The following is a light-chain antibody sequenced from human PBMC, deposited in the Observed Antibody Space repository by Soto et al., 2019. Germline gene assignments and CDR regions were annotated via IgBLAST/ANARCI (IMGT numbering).Light chain of an antibody. CDR2: EVS. J-gene: IGLJ1*01. Sequence: QSALTQPPSASGSPGQSVTIPCTGTYSDIGAYNYVSWYQQRPGEAPKLILYEVSKRPSGVPARLFASQSGNTASLTVSGLQADDEANYYGSSFKGTNSFVFGTGTKVTVL. CDR1: YSDIGAYNY. CDR3: SSFKGTNSFV. V-gene: IGLV2-8*01.